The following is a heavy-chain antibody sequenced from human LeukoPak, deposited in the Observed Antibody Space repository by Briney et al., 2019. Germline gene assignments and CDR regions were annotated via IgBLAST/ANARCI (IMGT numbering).Heavy chain of an antibody. J-gene: IGHJ4*02. CDR3: ARGSSSWYETDPPIDY. CDR2: IKQDGSEK. V-gene: IGHV3-7*01. D-gene: IGHD6-13*01. CDR1: GFTFSSYW. Sequence: GGSLRLSCAASGFTFSSYWMSWVRQAPGKGLEWVANIKQDGSEKYYVDSVKGRFTISRDNAKNSLYLQMNSLRTEDTAVYYCARGSSSWYETDPPIDYWGQGTLVTVSS.